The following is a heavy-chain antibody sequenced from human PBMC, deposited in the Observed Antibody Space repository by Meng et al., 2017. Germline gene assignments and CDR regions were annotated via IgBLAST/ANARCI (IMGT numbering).Heavy chain of an antibody. CDR3: TRSPGRY. Sequence: GESLKISCTASGFTFGDYAMSWFRQAPGKGLEWVGFIRSKAYGGTTEYAASVKGRYTISRDDSKSIADLQMNSLKTEETAVYYCTRSPGRYWGQGTLVTVSS. J-gene: IGHJ4*02. CDR2: IRSKAYGGTT. CDR1: GFTFGDYA. V-gene: IGHV3-49*03.